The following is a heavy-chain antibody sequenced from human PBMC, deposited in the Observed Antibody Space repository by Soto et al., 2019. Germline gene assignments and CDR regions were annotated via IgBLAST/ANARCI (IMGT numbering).Heavy chain of an antibody. V-gene: IGHV1-2*04. CDR3: ARGGRGDTAMVTDYYYGMDV. CDR2: INPNSGGT. D-gene: IGHD5-18*01. CDR1: GYTFTGYY. J-gene: IGHJ6*02. Sequence: GASVKVSCKASGYTFTGYYMHWVRQAPGQGLEWMGWINPNSGGTDYAQKFQGWVTMTRDTSISTAYMELSRLRSDDTAVYYCARGGRGDTAMVTDYYYGMDVWGQGTTVTV.